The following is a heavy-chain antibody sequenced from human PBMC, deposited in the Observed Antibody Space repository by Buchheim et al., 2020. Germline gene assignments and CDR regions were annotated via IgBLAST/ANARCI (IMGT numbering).Heavy chain of an antibody. CDR1: GFTFSIYD. CDR2: ISLDAVGI. V-gene: IGHV3-23*01. Sequence: EVQLLESGGGLVQPGGSLRLSCAASGFTFSIYDMIWVRQAPGKGLEWVSSISLDAVGISYADSVKGRFTISRDNFKNSLYLQMNSLRAEDTAVYYCARSVNWNQDYWGQGTL. CDR3: ARSVNWNQDY. D-gene: IGHD1-1*01. J-gene: IGHJ4*02.